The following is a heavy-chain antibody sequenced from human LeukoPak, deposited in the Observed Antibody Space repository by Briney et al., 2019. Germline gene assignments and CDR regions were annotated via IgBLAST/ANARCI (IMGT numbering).Heavy chain of an antibody. V-gene: IGHV1-2*02. CDR1: GYIFTDNY. CDR3: ARDLTANIDSSY. J-gene: IGHJ4*02. Sequence: ASVKVSCKASGYIFTDNYMHWVRQTPGQGLEWIAWINPKTGATAYAQRFQGRITVTSDTSISTAYMDLSSLTSDDTAVFYCARDLTANIDSSYWGQGTLVTVSS. D-gene: IGHD4-11*01. CDR2: INPKTGAT.